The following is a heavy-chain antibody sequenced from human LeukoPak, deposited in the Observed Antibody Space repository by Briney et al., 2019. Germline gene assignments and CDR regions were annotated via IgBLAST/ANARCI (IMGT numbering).Heavy chain of an antibody. CDR1: GSTFSSYA. J-gene: IGHJ6*02. Sequence: GGSLRLSCAASGSTFSSYAMSWVRQAPGKGLEWVSAISGSGGSTYYADSVKGRFTISRDNSKNTLYLQMNSLRAEDTAVYYCAKDLTSIQLWLEGINYYYGMDVWGQGTTVTVSS. CDR3: AKDLTSIQLWLEGINYYYGMDV. V-gene: IGHV3-23*01. CDR2: ISGSGGST. D-gene: IGHD5-18*01.